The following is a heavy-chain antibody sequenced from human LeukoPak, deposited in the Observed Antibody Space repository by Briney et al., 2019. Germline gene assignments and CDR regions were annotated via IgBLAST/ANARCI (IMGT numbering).Heavy chain of an antibody. Sequence: GGALRLSCAASGFTFSSYWVSWVRQAPGKGLEGVANIKQDGSEKYYVDSVKGRFTISRDNAKNSLYLQMNSLRAEDTAVYYCARDWYCSSTSCSPDAFDIWGQGTMVTVSS. V-gene: IGHV3-7*01. CDR1: GFTFSSYW. CDR2: IKQDGSEK. CDR3: ARDWYCSSTSCSPDAFDI. D-gene: IGHD2-2*01. J-gene: IGHJ3*02.